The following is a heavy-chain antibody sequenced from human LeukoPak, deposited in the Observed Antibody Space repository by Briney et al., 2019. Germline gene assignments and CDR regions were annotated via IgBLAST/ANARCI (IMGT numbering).Heavy chain of an antibody. J-gene: IGHJ4*02. CDR3: AREPTYYYDSSGYYIH. CDR1: GYTFTSYG. D-gene: IGHD3-22*01. V-gene: IGHV1-18*01. CDR2: ISAYNGNT. Sequence: GASVKVSCKASGYTFTSYGISWVRQAPGQGLEWMGWISAYNGNTNYAQKLQGRVTMTTDTSTSTAYMELRSLRSDDTAVYYCAREPTYYYDSSGYYIHWGQGTLVTVSS.